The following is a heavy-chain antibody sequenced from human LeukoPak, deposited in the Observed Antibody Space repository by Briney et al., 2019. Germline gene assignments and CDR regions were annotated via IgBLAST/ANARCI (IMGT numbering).Heavy chain of an antibody. Sequence: ASVKVSCKASGYTFTGYYMHWVRQAPGQGLEWMGWINPNSGGTNYAQKFQGRVTMTRYTSISTAYMELSRLRSDDTAVYYCARGENLGYCSSTSCYGSGSSFDYWGQGTLVTVSS. CDR3: ARGENLGYCSSTSCYGSGSSFDY. J-gene: IGHJ4*02. D-gene: IGHD2-2*01. V-gene: IGHV1-2*02. CDR2: INPNSGGT. CDR1: GYTFTGYY.